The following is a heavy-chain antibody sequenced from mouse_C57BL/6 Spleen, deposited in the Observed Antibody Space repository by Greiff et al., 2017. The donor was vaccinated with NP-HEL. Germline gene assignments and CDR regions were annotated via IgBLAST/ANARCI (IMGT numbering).Heavy chain of an antibody. CDR1: GYTFTDYY. J-gene: IGHJ2*01. Sequence: EVQLQQSGPELVKPGASVKISCKASGYTFTDYYMNWVKQSHGKSLEWIGDINPNNGGTSYNQKFKGKATLTVDKSSSTAYMELRSLTSEDSAVYYCARLTGTLYYFDYWGQGTTLTVSS. D-gene: IGHD4-1*01. V-gene: IGHV1-26*01. CDR2: INPNNGGT. CDR3: ARLTGTLYYFDY.